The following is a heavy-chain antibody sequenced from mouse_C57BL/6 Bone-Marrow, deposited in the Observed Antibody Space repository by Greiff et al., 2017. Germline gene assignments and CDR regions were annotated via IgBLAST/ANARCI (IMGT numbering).Heavy chain of an antibody. CDR1: GFTFSSYA. V-gene: IGHV5-4*01. CDR3: AREDWDGDAMDY. J-gene: IGHJ4*01. Sequence: EVKLMESGGGLVKPGGSLKLSCAASGFTFSSYAMSWVRQTPEKRLGWVATISDGGSYTYYPDNVKGRFTISRDNAKNNLYLQMSHLKSEDTAMYYCAREDWDGDAMDYWGQGTSVTVSS. CDR2: ISDGGSYT. D-gene: IGHD4-1*01.